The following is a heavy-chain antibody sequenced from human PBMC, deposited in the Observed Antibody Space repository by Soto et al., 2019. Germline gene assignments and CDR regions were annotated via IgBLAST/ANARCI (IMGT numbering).Heavy chain of an antibody. CDR1: GYTFTSYG. Sequence: GASVKVSCKACGYTFTSYGISWVRQAPGQGLEWMGWISAYNGNTNYAQKLQGRVTITRDTSASTAYMELSSLRSEDTAVYYCARVGQWLALDYWGQGTLVTVSS. D-gene: IGHD6-19*01. CDR2: ISAYNGNT. CDR3: ARVGQWLALDY. V-gene: IGHV1-18*01. J-gene: IGHJ4*02.